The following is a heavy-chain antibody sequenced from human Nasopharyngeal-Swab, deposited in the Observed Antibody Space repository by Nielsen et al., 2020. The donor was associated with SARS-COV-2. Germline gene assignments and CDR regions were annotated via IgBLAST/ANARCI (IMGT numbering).Heavy chain of an antibody. Sequence: RQAPGKGLEWIGDINHSANTNYNPSLKSRVIISIDTSKNQFSLRLNSVTAADTAVYYCARGSGLIDHWGQGDLVTVSS. V-gene: IGHV4-34*01. CDR3: ARGSGLIDH. J-gene: IGHJ4*02. CDR2: INHSANT.